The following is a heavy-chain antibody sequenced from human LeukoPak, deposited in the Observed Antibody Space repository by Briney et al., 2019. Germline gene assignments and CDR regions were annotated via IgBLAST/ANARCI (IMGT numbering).Heavy chain of an antibody. J-gene: IGHJ6*04. D-gene: IGHD3-10*02. CDR3: AELGITMIGGV. Sequence: PGGSLRLSCAASGFTFRSYEMNWVRQAPGKGLEWVSYISSSGSTIHYADSVKGRFTISRDNAKNSLYLQMNSLRAEDTAVYYCAELGITMIGGVWGKGTTVTISS. V-gene: IGHV3-48*03. CDR1: GFTFRSYE. CDR2: ISSSGSTI.